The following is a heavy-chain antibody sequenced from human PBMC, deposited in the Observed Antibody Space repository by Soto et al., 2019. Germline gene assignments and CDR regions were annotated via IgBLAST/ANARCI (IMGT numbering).Heavy chain of an antibody. CDR3: VREYYGSGVI. J-gene: IGHJ4*02. Sequence: EVQLLESGGGLVQPGGSLRLSCATSGFNFASYTMSWVRQAPGKGPQWVSYISDSGHNTYSADSVKGRFTISRDDLRGTLYLQMNNLRAEDTALYYCVREYYGSGVIWGQGTLVTVSS. D-gene: IGHD3-10*01. CDR1: GFNFASYT. V-gene: IGHV3-23*01. CDR2: ISDSGHNT.